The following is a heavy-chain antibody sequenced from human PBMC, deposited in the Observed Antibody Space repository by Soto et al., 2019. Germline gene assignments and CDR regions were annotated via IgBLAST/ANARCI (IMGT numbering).Heavy chain of an antibody. CDR3: SRKGGSSLSY. CDR2: INHSGSN. D-gene: IGHD6-6*01. Sequence: QVQLQQWGAGLLKPSETLSLTCAVYGGSFSGYYWSWIRQPPEKGLEWIGEINHSGSNNYNPSITSRVTISVDTSKNQFSLKLSSVTAADTAVYYCSRKGGSSLSYWGQGILVTVSS. CDR1: GGSFSGYY. V-gene: IGHV4-34*01. J-gene: IGHJ4*02.